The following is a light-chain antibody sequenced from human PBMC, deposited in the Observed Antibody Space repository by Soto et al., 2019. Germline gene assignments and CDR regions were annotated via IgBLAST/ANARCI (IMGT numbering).Light chain of an antibody. V-gene: IGLV2-14*01. CDR2: EVT. CDR3: SSYASSSSYV. CDR1: SSDVGGYNH. Sequence: XSALTQSSSVSGSPRQSITISCTGTSSDVGGYNHVSWYQIHPGKAPKLIIYEVTSRPSGVSYRFSGSKSGNSASLTISGLQAEDEADYYCSSYASSSSYVFGGGTKVTVL. J-gene: IGLJ1*01.